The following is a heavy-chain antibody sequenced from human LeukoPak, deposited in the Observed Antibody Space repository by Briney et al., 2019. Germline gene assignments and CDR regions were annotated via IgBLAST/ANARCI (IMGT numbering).Heavy chain of an antibody. D-gene: IGHD3-22*01. Sequence: SETLSLTCTVSGGSISSYYWSWIRQPPGKGQEWIGYIYYSGSTNYNPSLKSRVTISVDTSKNQFSLKLSSVTAADTAVYYCARSRSGYYPWGQGTLVTVSS. CDR3: ARSRSGYYP. V-gene: IGHV4-59*01. CDR2: IYYSGST. CDR1: GGSISSYY. J-gene: IGHJ5*02.